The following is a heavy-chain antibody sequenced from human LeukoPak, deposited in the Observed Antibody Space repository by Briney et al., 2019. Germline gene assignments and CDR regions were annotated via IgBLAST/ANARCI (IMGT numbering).Heavy chain of an antibody. CDR3: ARARGSKGVVATISGFDY. D-gene: IGHD5-12*01. J-gene: IGHJ4*02. V-gene: IGHV4-61*08. CDR2: IYYSGST. CDR1: GGSISSGDYY. Sequence: SQTLSLTCTVSGGSISSGDYYWSWIRQPPGKGLEWIGYIYYSGSTNYNPSLKSRVTISVDTSKNQFSLKLSSVTAADTAVYYCARARGSKGVVATISGFDYWGQGTLVTVSS.